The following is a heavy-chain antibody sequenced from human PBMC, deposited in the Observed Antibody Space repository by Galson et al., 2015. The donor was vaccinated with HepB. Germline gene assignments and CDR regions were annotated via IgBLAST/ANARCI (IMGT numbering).Heavy chain of an antibody. D-gene: IGHD4-23*01. CDR3: ARGDYGGKVGIDY. CDR1: GYKFTSYW. V-gene: IGHV5-10-1*01. Sequence: QSGAEVKKPGESLRVSCKGSGYKFTSYWITWVRQTPGKGLECMGRIDPSDSYTLYSPSFRGHVTISSDKSINTAYLQWSSLKASDTAMYYCARGDYGGKVGIDYWGQGTLVTVSS. J-gene: IGHJ4*02. CDR2: IDPSDSYT.